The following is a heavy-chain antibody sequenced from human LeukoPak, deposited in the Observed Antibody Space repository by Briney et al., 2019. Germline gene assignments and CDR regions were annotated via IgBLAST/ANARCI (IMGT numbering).Heavy chain of an antibody. D-gene: IGHD3-22*01. V-gene: IGHV3-21*01. CDR1: GFTFSRYS. CDR2: ISSSSSYI. CDR3: ARVNYFDRSPSFDY. J-gene: IGHJ4*02. Sequence: AGGSLRLSCAASGFTFSRYSMNWVRQAPGKGLEWVSSISSSSSYIYYADSVKGRFNISRDNAKTSLYLQMNSLRAEDTAVYYCARVNYFDRSPSFDYWGQGTLVTVSS.